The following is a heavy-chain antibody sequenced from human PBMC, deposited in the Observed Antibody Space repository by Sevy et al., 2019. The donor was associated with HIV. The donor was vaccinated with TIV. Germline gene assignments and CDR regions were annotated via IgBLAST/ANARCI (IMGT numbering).Heavy chain of an antibody. CDR1: GFTFSTYS. CDR3: AREKEQQLVDY. J-gene: IGHJ4*02. D-gene: IGHD6-13*01. Sequence: ESLKISCAASGFTFSTYSMNWVRQAPGKGLEWVSSINSGSRYIYYADSVKGRFTVSRDDAKNSLHLQMNSLRAEDTAVYYCAREKEQQLVDYWGQGTLVTVSS. V-gene: IGHV3-21*01. CDR2: INSGSRYI.